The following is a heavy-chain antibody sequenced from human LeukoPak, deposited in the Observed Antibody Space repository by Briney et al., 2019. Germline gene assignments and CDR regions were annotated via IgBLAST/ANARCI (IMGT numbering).Heavy chain of an antibody. J-gene: IGHJ4*02. CDR3: ARELGKYRRILGRDSQWLAVSGFDN. CDR2: IKQDGSEK. D-gene: IGHD6-19*01. Sequence: GGSLRLSCAASGFTFSSYWMSWVRQAPGKGLEWVANIKQDGSEKYYVDSVKGRFTISRDNAKNSLYLRMNSLRAEDTAVYYCARELGKYRRILGRDSQWLAVSGFDNWGQGILVTVSS. V-gene: IGHV3-7*01. CDR1: GFTFSSYW.